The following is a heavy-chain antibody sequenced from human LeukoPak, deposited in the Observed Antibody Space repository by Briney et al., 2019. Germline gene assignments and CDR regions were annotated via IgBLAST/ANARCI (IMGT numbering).Heavy chain of an antibody. D-gene: IGHD3-9*01. CDR2: IYYSGST. J-gene: IGHJ5*02. Sequence: SETRSLTCTVSGGSISSYYWSWIRHPPGKGLEWIGYIYYSGSTNYNPSLKSRVTISVDTSKNQFSLKLSSVTAADTAVYYCARGYYDILTGYLSEPNWFDPWGQGTLVTVSS. V-gene: IGHV4-59*01. CDR3: ARGYYDILTGYLSEPNWFDP. CDR1: GGSISSYY.